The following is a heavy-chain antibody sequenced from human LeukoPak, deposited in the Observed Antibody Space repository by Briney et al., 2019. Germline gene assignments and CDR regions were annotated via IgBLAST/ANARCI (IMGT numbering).Heavy chain of an antibody. Sequence: ETLSLTCAVSGGSISSGGYSWSWIRQPPGKGLEWIGYVYYSGSTNYNPSLKSRVTISVDTSKNQFSLKLSSVTAADTAVYFCARRKAVRPRDYYFDYWGQGTLVTVSS. D-gene: IGHD6-6*01. CDR3: ARRKAVRPRDYYFDY. J-gene: IGHJ4*02. CDR1: GGSISSGGYS. V-gene: IGHV4-61*08. CDR2: VYYSGST.